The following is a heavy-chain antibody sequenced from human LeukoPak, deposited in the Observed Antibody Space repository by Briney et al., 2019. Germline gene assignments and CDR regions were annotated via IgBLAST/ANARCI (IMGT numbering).Heavy chain of an antibody. D-gene: IGHD3-3*01. CDR3: ARDGNVITIFGVVTHQNYYYYGMDV. CDR1: GFTVSSNY. J-gene: IGHJ6*02. CDR2: IYSGGST. Sequence: GGSLRLSCAASGFTVSSNYMSWVRQAPGKGLEWVSVIYSGGSTYYADSVKGRFTISRDNSKNTLYLQMNSLGAEDTAVYYCARDGNVITIFGVVTHQNYYYYGMDVWGQGTTVTVSS. V-gene: IGHV3-53*01.